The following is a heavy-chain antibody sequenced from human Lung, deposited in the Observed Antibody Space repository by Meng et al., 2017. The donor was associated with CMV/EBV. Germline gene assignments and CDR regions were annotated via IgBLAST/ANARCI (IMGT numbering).Heavy chain of an antibody. J-gene: IGHJ5*02. CDR3: ARDGGSGGS. V-gene: IGHV3-21*03. Sequence: ESLKISCAASGFSFSTYSMNWVRQTPGKGLEWVSSITSSSSYIFYADSVKGRFIISRDNAKNSLYLQMNSLTAEDTGVYYCARDGGSGGSWGQGTLVTVSS. CDR2: ITSSSSYI. CDR1: GFSFSTYS. D-gene: IGHD6-19*01.